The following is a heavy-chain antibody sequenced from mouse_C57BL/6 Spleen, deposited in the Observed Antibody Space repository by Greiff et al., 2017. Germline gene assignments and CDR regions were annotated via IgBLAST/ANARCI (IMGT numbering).Heavy chain of an antibody. V-gene: IGHV3-6*01. Sequence: VQLQESGPGLVKPSQSLSLTCSVTGYSITSGYYWNWIRQFPGNKLEWMGYISYDGSNNYNPSLKNRISITRDTSKNQFFLKLNSVTTEDTATYYCARGHYSNYFDYWGQGTTLTVSS. CDR2: ISYDGSN. CDR3: ARGHYSNYFDY. D-gene: IGHD2-5*01. J-gene: IGHJ2*01. CDR1: GYSITSGYY.